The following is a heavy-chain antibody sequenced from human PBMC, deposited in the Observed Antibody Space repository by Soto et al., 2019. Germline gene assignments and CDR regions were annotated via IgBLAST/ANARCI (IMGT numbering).Heavy chain of an antibody. CDR1: GFTFSSYA. CDR2: ISGSGGST. V-gene: IGHV3-23*01. D-gene: IGHD6-19*01. Sequence: EVQLLESGGGLVQPGGSLRLSCAASGFTFSSYAMSWVRQAPGKGLEWVSAISGSGGSTYYADSVKGRFTISRDNSKNTLYLQMNSLRAEDTAVYYCAKVSSVGGYSSGWYGFVDYWGQGPLVTVSS. J-gene: IGHJ4*02. CDR3: AKVSSVGGYSSGWYGFVDY.